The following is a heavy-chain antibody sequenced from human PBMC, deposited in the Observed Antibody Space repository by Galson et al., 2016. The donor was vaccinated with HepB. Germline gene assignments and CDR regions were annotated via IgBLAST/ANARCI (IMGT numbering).Heavy chain of an antibody. CDR2: ISRSSSTI. V-gene: IGHV3-48*02. CDR3: AKTLYGGNSD. Sequence: SLRLSCAASGITFSYYSLNWVRQAPGKGLEWVSYISRSSSTIYYADSVKGRFTISRDNAKNSLHLQMNSLRDEDTAVYYCAKTLYGGNSDWGQGTLVTVSS. J-gene: IGHJ4*02. CDR1: GITFSYYS. D-gene: IGHD4-23*01.